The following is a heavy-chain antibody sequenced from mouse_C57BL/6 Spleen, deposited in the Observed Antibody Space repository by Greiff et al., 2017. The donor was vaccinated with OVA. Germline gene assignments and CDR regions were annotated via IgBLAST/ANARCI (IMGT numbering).Heavy chain of an antibody. Sequence: EVKLQESGPELVKPGASVKISCKASGYSFTDYNMNWVKQSNGKSLEWIGVINPNYGTTSYNQKFKGKATLTVDQSSSTAYMQLNSLTSEDSAVYYCARGDYGSSHWYFDVWGTGTTVTVSS. CDR2: INPNYGTT. CDR1: GYSFTDYN. CDR3: ARGDYGSSHWYFDV. V-gene: IGHV1-39*01. D-gene: IGHD1-1*01. J-gene: IGHJ1*03.